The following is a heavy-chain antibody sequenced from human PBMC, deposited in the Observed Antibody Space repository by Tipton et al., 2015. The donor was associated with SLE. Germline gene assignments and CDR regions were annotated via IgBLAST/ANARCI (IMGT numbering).Heavy chain of an antibody. CDR2: IGWNSGSI. V-gene: IGHV3-9*01. D-gene: IGHD3-10*01. Sequence: SLRLSCAASGFTFKNYAMHWVRQVPGKGLEWVSGIGWNSGSIGYVDSVKGRFTISRDNAKDSLYLQMNSLRVEDTALYYCAKAAARGGYYYYYGMDVWGQGTAVTVSS. CDR3: AKAAARGGYYYYYGMDV. CDR1: GFTFKNYA. J-gene: IGHJ6*02.